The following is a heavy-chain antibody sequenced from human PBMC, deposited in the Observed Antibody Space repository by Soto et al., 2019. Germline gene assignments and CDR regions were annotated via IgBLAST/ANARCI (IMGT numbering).Heavy chain of an antibody. D-gene: IGHD2-15*01. CDR3: ATMGTPATGLYFFDY. V-gene: IGHV4-30-4*01. CDR2: ISYSGST. Sequence: QVQLQESGPGLVKPSQTLSLTCTVSGGSISSGNYYWSWIRQPPGKGLEWIGFISYSGSTYYSTSLQSRVTISLDTPKSQFSLNLSFVTAADTAVYYCATMGTPATGLYFFDYWGQGSLVTVSS. CDR1: GGSISSGNYY. J-gene: IGHJ4*02.